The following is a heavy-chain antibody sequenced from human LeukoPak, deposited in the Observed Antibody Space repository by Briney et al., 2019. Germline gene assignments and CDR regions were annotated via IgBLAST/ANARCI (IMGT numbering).Heavy chain of an antibody. Sequence: GGSLRLSCAASGFTFDDYAMHWVRQAPGKGLEWVSGISWNSGSIGYADSVKGRFTIPRDNAKNSLYLQMNSLRAEDTALYYCANLGRLGDAFDIWGQGTMVTVSS. CDR2: ISWNSGSI. CDR1: GFTFDDYA. CDR3: ANLGRLGDAFDI. J-gene: IGHJ3*02. D-gene: IGHD3-16*01. V-gene: IGHV3-9*01.